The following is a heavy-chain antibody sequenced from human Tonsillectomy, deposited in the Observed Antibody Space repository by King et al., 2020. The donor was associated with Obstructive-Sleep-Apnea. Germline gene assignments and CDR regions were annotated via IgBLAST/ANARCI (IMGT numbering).Heavy chain of an antibody. CDR1: GFTFSSYA. V-gene: IGHV3-23*04. CDR2: IRGRGGSQ. J-gene: IGHJ4*02. Sequence: VQLVESGGGLVQPGGSLRLSCAASGFTFSSYAMSWVRQAPGKGLGWVVFIRGRGGSQYYADPVKGRFTISRDNSKKTLYLQMNSLSAEETAVYYWAKDYGYYGSGNYYKTPQIFDYWGQGTLVTVSS. CDR3: AKDYGYYGSGNYYKTPQIFDY. D-gene: IGHD3-10*01.